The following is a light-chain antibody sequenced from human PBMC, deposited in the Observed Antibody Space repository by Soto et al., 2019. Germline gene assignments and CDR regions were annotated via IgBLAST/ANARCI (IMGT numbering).Light chain of an antibody. CDR3: QQHINWPLT. Sequence: IVLTQSPATLSLSPLERSTLTCRSSETVSSSLAWYQQKPGQAPRLLIYEASNRATGIPARFSGSGSGADFTLTISSLEPEDFALYYCQQHINWPLTFGGGTKVDI. J-gene: IGKJ4*01. CDR2: EAS. V-gene: IGKV3-11*01. CDR1: ETVSSS.